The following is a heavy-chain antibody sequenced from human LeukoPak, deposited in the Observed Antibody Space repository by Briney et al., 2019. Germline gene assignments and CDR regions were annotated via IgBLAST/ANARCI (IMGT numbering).Heavy chain of an antibody. D-gene: IGHD2-8*01. V-gene: IGHV4-59*01. CDR3: ARANCTNGVCYRYYYYYGMDV. CDR2: IYYSGST. Sequence: SETLSLTCTVSDGSISSYYWSWIRQPPGKGLEWIAYIYYSGSTNYNPSLKSRVTISLNTSKNQFSLKLSSVTAADTAVYYCARANCTNGVCYRYYYYYGMDVWGQGTTVTVSS. CDR1: DGSISSYY. J-gene: IGHJ6*02.